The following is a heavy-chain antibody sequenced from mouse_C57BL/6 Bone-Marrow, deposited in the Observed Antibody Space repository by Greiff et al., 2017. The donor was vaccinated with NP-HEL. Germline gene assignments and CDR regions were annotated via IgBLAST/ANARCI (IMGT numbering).Heavy chain of an antibody. CDR1: GYTFTSYW. CDR2: IHPNSGST. J-gene: IGHJ4*01. D-gene: IGHD2-12*01. CDR3: ARRGYYKVDY. Sequence: VKLQQPGAELVKPGASVKLSCKASGYTFTSYWMHWVKQRPGQGLEWIGMIHPNSGSTNYNEKFKSKATLTVDKSSSTAYMQLSSLTSEDSAVYYCARRGYYKVDYWGQGTSVTVSS. V-gene: IGHV1-64*01.